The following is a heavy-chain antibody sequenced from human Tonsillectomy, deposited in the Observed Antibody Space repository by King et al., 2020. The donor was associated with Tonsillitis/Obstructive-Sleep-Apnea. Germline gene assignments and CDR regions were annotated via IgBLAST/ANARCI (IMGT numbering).Heavy chain of an antibody. J-gene: IGHJ4*02. V-gene: IGHV3-30*04. Sequence: VQLVESGGGVVQPGRSLRLSCAASGFTFSTYAMHWVRQAPGKGLEWVAVISYDGSNKYYADSVKGRFTISRDNSKNTLYLQMNSLRAEDTAVYYCARDGHGSGPEALYYFDYWGQGILVTGSS. CDR1: GFTFSTYA. CDR2: ISYDGSNK. CDR3: ARDGHGSGPEALYYFDY. D-gene: IGHD3-10*01.